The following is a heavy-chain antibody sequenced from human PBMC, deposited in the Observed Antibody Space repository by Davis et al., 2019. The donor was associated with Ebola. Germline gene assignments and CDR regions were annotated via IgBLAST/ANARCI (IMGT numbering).Heavy chain of an antibody. D-gene: IGHD3-22*01. Sequence: GESLKISCSVSGFMFSSYAMHWVRQAPGKGLQYVSGITNNGGSTYYADSVKGRFIISRDNSKNTLYLQMSSLRIGDTAVYYCVKGSITMTVVVYFDLWGQGTLVTVSS. CDR3: VKGSITMTVVVYFDL. CDR2: ITNNGGST. J-gene: IGHJ4*02. V-gene: IGHV3-64D*06. CDR1: GFMFSSYA.